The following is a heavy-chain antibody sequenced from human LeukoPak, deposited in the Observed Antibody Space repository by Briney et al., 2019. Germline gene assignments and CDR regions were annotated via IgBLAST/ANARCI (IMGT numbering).Heavy chain of an antibody. CDR3: AHRTYYYDSSGHAFDY. CDR1: GFSLSTSGVG. Sequence: SGPTLVNPTQTLTLTCTFSGFSLSTSGVGVGWIRQPPGKALEWLALIYWDDDKRYSPSLKSRLTITKDTSKNQVVLTMTNTDPVDTATYYCAHRTYYYDSSGHAFDYWGQGTLVTVSS. D-gene: IGHD3-22*01. V-gene: IGHV2-5*02. J-gene: IGHJ4*02. CDR2: IYWDDDK.